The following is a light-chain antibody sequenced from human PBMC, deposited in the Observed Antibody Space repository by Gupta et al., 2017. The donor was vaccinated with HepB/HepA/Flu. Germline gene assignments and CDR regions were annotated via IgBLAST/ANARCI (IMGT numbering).Light chain of an antibody. J-gene: IGKJ1*01. CDR2: GAN. CDR3: QQYNHWPPWT. V-gene: IGKV3-15*01. CDR1: QSVGSD. Sequence: ETVMTQSPGTLSVSPGGTATLSCRASQSVGSDLAWFQQRPGQAPRLLICGANIRATGIPARFSGSGSGTEFTLTIRSLQSGDFGVYYCQQYNHWPPWTFGQGTKVEIK.